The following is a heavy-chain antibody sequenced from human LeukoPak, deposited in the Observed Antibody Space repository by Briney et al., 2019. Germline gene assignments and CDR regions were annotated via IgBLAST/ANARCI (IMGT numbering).Heavy chain of an antibody. D-gene: IGHD2-21*02. CDR1: GYTFTSYG. CDR2: ISAYNGNT. Sequence: GASVKVSCKASGYTFTSYGISWVRQAPGQGLEWMGWISAYNGNTNYAQKLQGRVTMTTDTSTSTAYMELRSLRSDDTAVYYCAKVPLVTAFKYFDSWGQGTLVTVSS. J-gene: IGHJ4*02. CDR3: AKVPLVTAFKYFDS. V-gene: IGHV1-18*04.